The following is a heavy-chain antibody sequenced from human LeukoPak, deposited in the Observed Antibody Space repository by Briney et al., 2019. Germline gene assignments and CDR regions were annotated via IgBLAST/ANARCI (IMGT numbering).Heavy chain of an antibody. J-gene: IGHJ6*03. CDR1: GFTFSSYA. V-gene: IGHV3-23*01. Sequence: GGSLRLSCAASGFTFSSYAMSWVRQAPGKGLEWVSAISGSGGSTYYADSVKGRFTISRDNSKNTLYLQMNSLRAEDTAVYYCAKVFGNLYSSSWGFYYYYMDVWGKGTTVTVSS. CDR3: AKVFGNLYSSSWGFYYYYMDV. CDR2: ISGSGGST. D-gene: IGHD6-6*01.